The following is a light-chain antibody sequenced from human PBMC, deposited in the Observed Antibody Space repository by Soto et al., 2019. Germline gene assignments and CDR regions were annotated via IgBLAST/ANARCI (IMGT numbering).Light chain of an antibody. Sequence: IQLTQSPSSLSAFVGYGVTVTCRASQGISTYLAWCQQKPGKVPKVLIYDASTLQSGVPSRFSGSGSGTDFTLTISSLQPEDVATYYCQKYDSAPRTFGQGTKVDIK. J-gene: IGKJ1*01. V-gene: IGKV1-27*01. CDR2: DAS. CDR3: QKYDSAPRT. CDR1: QGISTY.